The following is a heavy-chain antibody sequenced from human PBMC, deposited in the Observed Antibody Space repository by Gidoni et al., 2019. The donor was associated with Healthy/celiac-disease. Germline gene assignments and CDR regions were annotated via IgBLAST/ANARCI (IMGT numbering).Heavy chain of an antibody. Sequence: LQLQESGPGLVKHSETLSLICTVSGVSITSSSDYWGCTRQPPGKGLELVGSIYYSGSTYYNPSLKSRVTISVDTSKNQFSLKLSSVTAADTAVYYCARIGRVTTFSFWFDPWGQGTLVTVSS. CDR3: ARIGRVTTFSFWFDP. CDR1: GVSITSSSDY. V-gene: IGHV4-39*01. D-gene: IGHD4-17*01. CDR2: IYYSGST. J-gene: IGHJ5*02.